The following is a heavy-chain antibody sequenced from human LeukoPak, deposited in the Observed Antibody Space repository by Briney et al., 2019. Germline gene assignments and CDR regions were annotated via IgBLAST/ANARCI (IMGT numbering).Heavy chain of an antibody. V-gene: IGHV4-39*01. CDR1: GGSISSSSYY. CDR2: IYYSGST. J-gene: IGHJ4*02. Sequence: SETLSLTCTVSGGSISSSSYYWGWIRQPPGKGLEWIGSIYYSGSTYYNPSLKSRVTISVDTSKNQFSLKLSSVTAADTAVYYCAGSLSGWDGGDCWGQGTLVTVSS. D-gene: IGHD6-19*01. CDR3: AGSLSGWDGGDC.